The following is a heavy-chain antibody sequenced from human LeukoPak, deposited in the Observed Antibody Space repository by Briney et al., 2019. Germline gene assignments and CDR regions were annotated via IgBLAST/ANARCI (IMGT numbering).Heavy chain of an antibody. CDR2: INHSGST. D-gene: IGHD4-17*01. V-gene: IGHV4-34*01. CDR1: GFTVSSNY. J-gene: IGHJ2*01. Sequence: GSLRLSCAASGFTVSSNYMSWIRQPPGKGLEWIGEINHSGSTNYNPSLKSRVTISVDTSKNQFSLKLSSVTAADTAVYYCARGQFGTTVTPRYFDLWGRGTLVTVSS. CDR3: ARGQFGTTVTPRYFDL.